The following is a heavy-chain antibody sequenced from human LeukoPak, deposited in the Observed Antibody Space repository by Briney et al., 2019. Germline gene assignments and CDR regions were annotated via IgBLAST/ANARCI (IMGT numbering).Heavy chain of an antibody. Sequence: PGRSLRLSCAASGFTFSSYGMHWVRQAPGKGLEWVAVISYDGSNKYYADSVKGRFTISRDNSKNTLYLQMNSLRAEDTAVYYCAKASIRYCSSTSCSGEWFDPWGQGTLVTVSS. J-gene: IGHJ5*02. D-gene: IGHD2-2*01. CDR2: ISYDGSNK. CDR1: GFTFSSYG. V-gene: IGHV3-30*18. CDR3: AKASIRYCSSTSCSGEWFDP.